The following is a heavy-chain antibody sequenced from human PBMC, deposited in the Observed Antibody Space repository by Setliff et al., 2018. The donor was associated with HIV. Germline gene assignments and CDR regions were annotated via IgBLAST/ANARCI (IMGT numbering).Heavy chain of an antibody. CDR1: GGSFSGYY. CDR2: INHSGST. Sequence: LSLTCAVYGGSFSGYYWSWIRQPPGKGLEWIGEINHSGSTNYNPSLKSRVTISVDTSKNQFSLKLSSVTAADTAVYYCARDRYTWNYGKNYMDVWGKGTTVTISS. J-gene: IGHJ6*03. D-gene: IGHD1-7*01. CDR3: ARDRYTWNYGKNYMDV. V-gene: IGHV4-34*01.